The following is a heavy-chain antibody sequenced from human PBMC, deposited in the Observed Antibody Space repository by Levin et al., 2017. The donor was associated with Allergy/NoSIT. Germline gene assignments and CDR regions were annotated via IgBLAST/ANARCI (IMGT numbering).Heavy chain of an antibody. V-gene: IGHV3-49*03. Sequence: GESLKISCTASGFSFGDYAMSWFRQAPGKGLEWVGFIRSKAYGGTPEYAASVKARFTISRDDSKSIAYLQMNSLETEDTAVYYCTRRGGSSAWFPIDYWGQGTLVTVSS. CDR1: GFSFGDYA. CDR3: TRRGGSSAWFPIDY. CDR2: IRSKAYGGTP. D-gene: IGHD6-19*01. J-gene: IGHJ4*02.